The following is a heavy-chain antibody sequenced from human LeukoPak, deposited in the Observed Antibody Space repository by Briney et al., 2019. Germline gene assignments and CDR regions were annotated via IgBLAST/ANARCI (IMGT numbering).Heavy chain of an antibody. CDR1: GFTFSSYA. Sequence: PGGSLRLSCAASGFTFSSYAMNWVRQAPGKGLEWVSSITTSSTYRYYTDSVKGRFTICRDNAKTSLYLQMNSLGADDTAVYYCSGSGWTTDAFDIWGQGTMVTVSS. V-gene: IGHV3-21*01. D-gene: IGHD6-19*01. CDR3: SGSGWTTDAFDI. CDR2: ITTSSTYR. J-gene: IGHJ3*02.